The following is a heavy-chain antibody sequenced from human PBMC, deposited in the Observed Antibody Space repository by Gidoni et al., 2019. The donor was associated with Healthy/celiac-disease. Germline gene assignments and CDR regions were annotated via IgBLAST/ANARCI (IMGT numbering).Heavy chain of an antibody. Sequence: EVQLVESGGGLVQPGGSLRLSCSASGFTFSSYAMHWVRQAPGKGLEYVSAISSNGGSTYYADSVKGRFTISRDNSKNTLYLQMSSLRAEDTAVYYCVKERVGDSGYLFDYWGQGTLVTVSS. CDR3: VKERVGDSGYLFDY. CDR1: GFTFSSYA. CDR2: ISSNGGST. D-gene: IGHD5-12*01. V-gene: IGHV3-64D*06. J-gene: IGHJ4*02.